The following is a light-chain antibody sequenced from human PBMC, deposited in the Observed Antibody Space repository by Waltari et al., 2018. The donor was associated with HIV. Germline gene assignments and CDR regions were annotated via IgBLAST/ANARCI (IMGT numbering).Light chain of an antibody. CDR3: AAWDGSLIGVV. V-gene: IGLV1-44*01. Sequence: QSVLTQPPAASGTPGQRVTIPGSGSNSNIGGNSVSGYQQPPGTAPKLLIYSDNQRPSGVPKRFSGSKSGTSASLAISGLQSQDEADYYCAAWDGSLIGVVFGGGTKLTVL. CDR2: SDN. J-gene: IGLJ3*02. CDR1: NSNIGGNS.